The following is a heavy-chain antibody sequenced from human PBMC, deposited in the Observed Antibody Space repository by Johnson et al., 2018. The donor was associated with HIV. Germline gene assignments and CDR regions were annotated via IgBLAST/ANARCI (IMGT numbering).Heavy chain of an antibody. CDR2: IKSKSDGGTT. CDR1: GFTFTNAW. Sequence: VQLVESGGGLVKPGGSLRLSCAASGFTFTNAWMHWVRQAPGKGLEWVGRIKSKSDGGTTDYAAPMRGRFTISSEDSKNTVYLQMNSLKTEDTAVYYCTTAFQIMVTTGAFDIWGQGTMVTVSS. V-gene: IGHV3-15*01. D-gene: IGHD4-17*01. J-gene: IGHJ3*02. CDR3: TTAFQIMVTTGAFDI.